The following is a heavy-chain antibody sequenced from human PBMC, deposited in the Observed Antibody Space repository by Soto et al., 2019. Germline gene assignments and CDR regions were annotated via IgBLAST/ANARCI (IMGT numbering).Heavy chain of an antibody. CDR1: GGSINSYY. J-gene: IGHJ4*02. V-gene: IGHV4-59*01. CDR2: MYSSGNT. Sequence: SETLSLTCTVSGGSINSYYWTWIRQPPGKGLEWLGYMYSSGNTTYNPSLKSRVTISVDTSKNQFSLKLGSVTPADTAIYYCARGGGWWTFGSDRSFQGIEYWGQGPLVTVS. CDR3: ARGGGWWTFGSDRSFQGIEY. D-gene: IGHD3-10*01.